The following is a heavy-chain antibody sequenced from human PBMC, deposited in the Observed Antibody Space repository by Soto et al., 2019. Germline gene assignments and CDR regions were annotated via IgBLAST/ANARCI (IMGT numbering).Heavy chain of an antibody. D-gene: IGHD3-3*01. J-gene: IGHJ6*02. V-gene: IGHV3-7*01. CDR3: ARDKRDFWSGYYYYYYGMDV. CDR1: GFTFSSYW. CDR2: IKQDGSEK. Sequence: HPGGSLRLSCAASGFTFSSYWMSWVRQAPGKGLEWVANIKQDGSEKYYADSVKGRFTISRDNAKNSLYLQMNSLRAEDTAVYYCARDKRDFWSGYYYYYYGMDVWGQGTTVTVS.